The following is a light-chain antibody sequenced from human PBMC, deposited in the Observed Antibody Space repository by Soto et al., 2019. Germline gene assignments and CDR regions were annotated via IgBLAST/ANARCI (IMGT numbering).Light chain of an antibody. CDR1: QSVSSSY. Sequence: EIILTQSPATLSLSPGERATLSCGASQSVSSSYVAWYQHRPGLAPRLLIHDASSRATGIPDRFSGTKSGTDFTLTIRRLEPEDAAVYYCQQYGSSPITFGQGTRLDI. CDR3: QQYGSSPIT. V-gene: IGKV3D-20*01. J-gene: IGKJ5*01. CDR2: DAS.